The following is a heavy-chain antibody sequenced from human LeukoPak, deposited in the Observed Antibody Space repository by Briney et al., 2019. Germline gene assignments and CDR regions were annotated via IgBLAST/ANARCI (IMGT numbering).Heavy chain of an antibody. CDR3: ARDVGLLSDYGDYGDY. V-gene: IGHV7-4-1*02. CDR1: GYTFTSDA. J-gene: IGHJ4*02. Sequence: GASVTVSCKDSGYTFTSDAMNWVRQAPGQGLEWMGWINTNTGNPTYAQGFTGRFVFSLDTSVSTAYLQISSLKAEDTAVYYCARDVGLLSDYGDYGDYWGQGTLVTVSS. D-gene: IGHD4-17*01. CDR2: INTNTGNP.